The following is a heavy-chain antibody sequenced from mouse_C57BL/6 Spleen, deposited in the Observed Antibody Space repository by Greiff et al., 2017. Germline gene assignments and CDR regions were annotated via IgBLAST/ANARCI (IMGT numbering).Heavy chain of an antibody. CDR2: INPYNGGT. CDR1: GYTFTDYY. J-gene: IGHJ2*01. D-gene: IGHD2-4*01. CDR3: ESGRLRDFDY. V-gene: IGHV1-19*01. Sequence: EVKLQQSGPVLVKPGASVKMSCKASGYTFTDYYMHWVKQSPGKSLEWIGVINPYNGGTSYNQKFKGKATLTVDKSSSTAYMELNSLTSEDSAVYYCESGRLRDFDYWGQGTTLTVSS.